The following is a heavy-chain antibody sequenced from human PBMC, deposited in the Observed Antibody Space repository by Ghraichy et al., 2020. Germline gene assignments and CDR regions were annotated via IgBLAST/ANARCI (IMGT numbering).Heavy chain of an antibody. CDR1: GGSISSGDYY. J-gene: IGHJ4*02. CDR2: IYYSGST. Sequence: SETLSLTCTVSGGSISSGDYYWSWIRQPPGKGLEWIGYIYYSGSTYYNPSLKSRVTISVDTSKNQFSLKLSSVTAADTAVYNCARDAGNIAARHYFDYWGQGTLVTVSS. V-gene: IGHV4-30-4*01. CDR3: ARDAGNIAARHYFDY. D-gene: IGHD6-6*01.